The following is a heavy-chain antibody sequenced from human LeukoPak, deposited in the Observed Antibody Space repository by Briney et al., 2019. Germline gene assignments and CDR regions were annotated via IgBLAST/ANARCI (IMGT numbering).Heavy chain of an antibody. V-gene: IGHV3-53*01. J-gene: IGHJ4*02. Sequence: GGSLRLSCAASGFTVSSNYMSWVRQAPGKGLEWVSVIYSGGSTYYADSVKGRFTISRDTSRSTLYLQMNSLRAEDAAVYYCAKAPVASCRGAFCYPFDYWGQGTLVTVSS. CDR1: GFTVSSNY. D-gene: IGHD2-15*01. CDR2: IYSGGST. CDR3: AKAPVASCRGAFCYPFDY.